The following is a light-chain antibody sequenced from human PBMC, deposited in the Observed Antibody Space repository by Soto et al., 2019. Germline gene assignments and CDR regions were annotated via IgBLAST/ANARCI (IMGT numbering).Light chain of an antibody. Sequence: VVMTLSPPTLSFSPGARATLSCRASQSVNNNLAWYQQKLGQAPRVLIYGASTRATGIPARFTGSGSGTEFILTITSLQSEDSAVYYCQEYSILPWTFGQGT. CDR2: GAS. CDR1: QSVNNN. CDR3: QEYSILPWT. J-gene: IGKJ1*01. V-gene: IGKV3-15*01.